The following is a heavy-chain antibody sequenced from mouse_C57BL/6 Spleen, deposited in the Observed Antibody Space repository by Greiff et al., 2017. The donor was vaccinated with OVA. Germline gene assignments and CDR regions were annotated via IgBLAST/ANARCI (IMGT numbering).Heavy chain of an antibody. CDR2: INPSNGGT. CDR1: GYTFTSYW. V-gene: IGHV1-53*01. D-gene: IGHD1-2*01. J-gene: IGHJ1*03. Sequence: QVQLQQPGTELVKPGASVKLSCKASGYTFTSYWMHWVKQSPGQGLEWIGNINPSNGGTNYNEKFKSKATLTVDKSSSTAYMQLSSLTSEDSAVYCCARAGPFTGANWYFDVWGTGTTVTVSS. CDR3: ARAGPFTGANWYFDV.